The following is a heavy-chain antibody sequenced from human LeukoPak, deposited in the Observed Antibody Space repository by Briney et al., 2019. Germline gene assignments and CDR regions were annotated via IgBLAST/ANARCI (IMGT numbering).Heavy chain of an antibody. V-gene: IGHV4-39*07. J-gene: IGHJ5*02. CDR2: IYYSGST. CDR1: GGSISSSSYY. Sequence: SETLSLTCTVCGGSISSSSYYWGWIRQPPGKGLEWIGSIYYSGSTYYNPSLKSRVTISVDTSKNQFSLKLSSVTAADTAVYYCARVYYDFWSGYWGENWFDPWGQGTLVTVSS. CDR3: ARVYYDFWSGYWGENWFDP. D-gene: IGHD3-3*01.